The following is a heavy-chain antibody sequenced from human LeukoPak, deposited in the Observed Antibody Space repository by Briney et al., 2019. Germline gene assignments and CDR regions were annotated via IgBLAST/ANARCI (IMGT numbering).Heavy chain of an antibody. J-gene: IGHJ4*02. D-gene: IGHD3-3*01. CDR1: GYSISSGYD. CDR3: ARTDFWSGYYFSL. Sequence: PSETLSLTCAISGYSISSGYDWGWIRQPPGKGLEWIGSIYHSGSTYYNPSLKSRVTISVDTSKNQFSLKLNSVTAADTAVYYCARTDFWSGYYFSLWGQGTLVTVSS. CDR2: IYHSGST. V-gene: IGHV4-38-2*01.